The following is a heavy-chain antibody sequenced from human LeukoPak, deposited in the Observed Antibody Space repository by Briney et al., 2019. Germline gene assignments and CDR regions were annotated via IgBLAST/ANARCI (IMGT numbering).Heavy chain of an antibody. D-gene: IGHD2-21*02. Sequence: SVKVSCKASGGTFSSYAISWVRQAPGQGLEWTGGIIPIFGTANYAQKFQGRVTITTDESTSTAYMELSSLRSEDTAVYYCASSLEHIVVVTARVERLLGVFQHWGQGTLITVSS. CDR2: IIPIFGTA. J-gene: IGHJ1*01. CDR3: ASSLEHIVVVTARVERLLGVFQH. CDR1: GGTFSSYA. V-gene: IGHV1-69*05.